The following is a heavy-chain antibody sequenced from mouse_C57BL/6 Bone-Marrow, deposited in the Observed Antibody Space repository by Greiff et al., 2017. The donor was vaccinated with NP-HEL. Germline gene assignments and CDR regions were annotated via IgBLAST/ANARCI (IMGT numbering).Heavy chain of an antibody. V-gene: IGHV1-69*01. Sequence: QVQLKQPGAELVMPGASVKLSCKASGYTFTSYWMHWVKQRPGQGLEWIGEIDPSDSYTNYNQKFKGKSTLTVDKSSSTAYMQLSSLTSEDSAVYYCATFLTTVVPFAYWGQGTLVTVSA. J-gene: IGHJ3*01. CDR2: IDPSDSYT. CDR3: ATFLTTVVPFAY. CDR1: GYTFTSYW. D-gene: IGHD1-1*01.